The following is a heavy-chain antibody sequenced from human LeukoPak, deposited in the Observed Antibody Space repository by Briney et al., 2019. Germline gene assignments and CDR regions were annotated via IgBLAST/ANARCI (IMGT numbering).Heavy chain of an antibody. Sequence: SETLSLTCTVSGGSISSYYWSWIRQPAGKGLEWIGRIYTSGSTNYNPSLKSRVTMSVDTSKNQFSLKLSSVTAADTAVYYCARGTYYYDSSGYYLSILGFPTPSTGAFDVWGQGTMVTVFS. D-gene: IGHD3-22*01. J-gene: IGHJ3*01. CDR2: IYTSGST. CDR3: ARGTYYYDSSGYYLSILGFPTPSTGAFDV. V-gene: IGHV4-4*07. CDR1: GGSISSYY.